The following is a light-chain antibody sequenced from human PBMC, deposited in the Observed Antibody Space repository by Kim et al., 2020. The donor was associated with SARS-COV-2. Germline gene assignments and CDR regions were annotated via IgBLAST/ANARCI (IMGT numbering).Light chain of an antibody. Sequence: EIVMTQFPATLSVSPGERATLSCRASESVRTNLAWYQQKPGQAPRLLIYGASTRAPGVPARFSGSGSITEFTLNISSLQSEDFGVYYCQQYNNWPPWTFGRGTKVDIK. CDR3: QQYNNWPPWT. V-gene: IGKV3-15*01. CDR1: ESVRTN. J-gene: IGKJ1*01. CDR2: GAS.